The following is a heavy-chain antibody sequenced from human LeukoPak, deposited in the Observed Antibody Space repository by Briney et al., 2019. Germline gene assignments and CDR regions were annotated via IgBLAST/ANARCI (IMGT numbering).Heavy chain of an antibody. Sequence: GGSLRLSCAASGFTFSSYAMHWVRQAPGKGLDWVAVISYDGSNKYYADSVKGRFTISRDNSKNTLYLQMNSLRAEDTAVYYCARVDVDIVATMGNYYYYGMDVWGKGTTVTVSS. CDR2: ISYDGSNK. J-gene: IGHJ6*04. CDR1: GFTFSSYA. CDR3: ARVDVDIVATMGNYYYYGMDV. D-gene: IGHD5-12*01. V-gene: IGHV3-30*04.